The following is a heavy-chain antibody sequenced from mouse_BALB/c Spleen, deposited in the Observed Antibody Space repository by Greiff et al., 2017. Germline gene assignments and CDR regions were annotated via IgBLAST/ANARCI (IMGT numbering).Heavy chain of an antibody. J-gene: IGHJ1*01. CDR1: GFSLTSYG. CDR2: IWSGGST. V-gene: IGHV2-2*02. CDR3: ARKYGNYFDV. Sequence: VQRVESGPGLVAPSQSLSITCTVSGFSLTSYGVHWVRQSPGKGLEWLGVIWSGGSTDYNAAFISRLSISKDNSKSQVFFKMNSLQANDTAIYYCARKYGNYFDVWGAGTTVTVSS. D-gene: IGHD2-10*02.